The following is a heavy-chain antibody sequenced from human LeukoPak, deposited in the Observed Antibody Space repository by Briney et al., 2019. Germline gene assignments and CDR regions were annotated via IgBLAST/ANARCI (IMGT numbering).Heavy chain of an antibody. CDR1: GGSISSYY. Sequence: PSETLPLTCTVSGGSISSYYWSWIRQPPGKGLEWIGYIYYSGSTNYNPSLKSRVSISVDTSKNQYSLKVSSVTAADTAVYYCASAEGSGWYYFDYWGQGTLVTVSS. J-gene: IGHJ4*02. CDR2: IYYSGST. CDR3: ASAEGSGWYYFDY. D-gene: IGHD6-19*01. V-gene: IGHV4-59*01.